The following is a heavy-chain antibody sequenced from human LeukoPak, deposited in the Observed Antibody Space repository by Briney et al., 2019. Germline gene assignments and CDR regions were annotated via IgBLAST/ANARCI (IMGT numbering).Heavy chain of an antibody. CDR3: AKHYGATSTWFDP. V-gene: IGHV3-23*01. J-gene: IGHJ5*02. D-gene: IGHD4/OR15-4a*01. CDR1: GFTFSNYA. CDR2: ISGSGSNT. Sequence: PGGSLRLSCAASGFTFSNYAMTWVRQAPGKGLEWVSVISGSGSNTDYADSVKGRFTISRDNSKNTLYLQMSSLRAEDTALYYCAKHYGATSTWFDPWGLGTLVTVSS.